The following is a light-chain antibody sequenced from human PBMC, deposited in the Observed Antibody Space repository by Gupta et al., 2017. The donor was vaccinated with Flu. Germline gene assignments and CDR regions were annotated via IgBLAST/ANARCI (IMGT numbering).Light chain of an antibody. CDR1: SSNIGSNY. CDR3: AAWDDSLSGWV. CDR2: RNN. V-gene: IGLV1-47*01. Sequence: SVLTQPPSASGPPAQRVPISRSGSSSNIGSNYVYWYQQLPGTAPKLLIYRNNQRPSGVPDRFSGSKSGTSASLAISGLRSEDEADYYCAAWDDSLSGWVFGGGTKLTVL. J-gene: IGLJ3*02.